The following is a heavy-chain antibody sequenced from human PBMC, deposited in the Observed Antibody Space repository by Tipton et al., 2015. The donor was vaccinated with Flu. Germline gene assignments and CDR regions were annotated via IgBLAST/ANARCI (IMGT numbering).Heavy chain of an antibody. D-gene: IGHD3-10*02. Sequence: TLSLTCSVSGDSIGSDYYWGWIRQPPGKGLQWLGNNHRSGNTYYNSSLKSRVTISLDKSKNQFSLRLVSMTATDTAVYYCARHTGDSVRGLIDYWGQGTLVTVSS. CDR2: NHRSGNT. CDR1: GDSIGSDYY. V-gene: IGHV4-38-2*01. CDR3: ARHTGDSVRGLIDY. J-gene: IGHJ4*02.